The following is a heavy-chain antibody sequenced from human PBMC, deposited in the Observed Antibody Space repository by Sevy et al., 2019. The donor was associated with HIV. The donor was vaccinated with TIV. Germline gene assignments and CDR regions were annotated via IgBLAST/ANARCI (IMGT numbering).Heavy chain of an antibody. Sequence: GGSLRLSCAASGFTFSSYEMNWVRQAPGKGLEWVSYISSSGSTIYYADSVKDRFTISRDNAKNSLYLQMNSLRAEDTAVYYCARELYYDSSGPFDYWGQGTLVTVSS. V-gene: IGHV3-48*03. J-gene: IGHJ4*02. D-gene: IGHD3-22*01. CDR2: ISSSGSTI. CDR1: GFTFSSYE. CDR3: ARELYYDSSGPFDY.